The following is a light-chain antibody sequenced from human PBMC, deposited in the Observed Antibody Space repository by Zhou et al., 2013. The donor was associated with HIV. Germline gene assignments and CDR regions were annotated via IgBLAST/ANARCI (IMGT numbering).Light chain of an antibody. J-gene: IGKJ4*01. CDR2: GAS. Sequence: DIQMTQSPSSVSASVGDRITITCRASQGISKWLAWYQQKPGKAPKLLIYGASSLQSGVPSRFSGSGFGTDFTLTINRLHPEDFATYYCQQSDSFPLTFGGGP. CDR3: QQSDSFPLT. CDR1: QGISKW. V-gene: IGKV1D-12*01.